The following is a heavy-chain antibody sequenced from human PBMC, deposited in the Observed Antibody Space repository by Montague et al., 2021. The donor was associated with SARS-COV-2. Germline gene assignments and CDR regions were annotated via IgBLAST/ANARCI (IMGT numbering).Heavy chain of an antibody. Sequence: SETLSLTCAVYGGSFSGYYWSWIRQPPGKGLEWIGEINHSGSTNYNPSLKSRVTISVDTSKSQFSLKVSSVTAADTAVYFCARAPDYDILTVDLTEGFDFWGQGILVTVSS. CDR1: GGSFSGYY. V-gene: IGHV4-34*01. J-gene: IGHJ4*02. CDR2: INHSGST. D-gene: IGHD3-9*01. CDR3: ARAPDYDILTVDLTEGFDF.